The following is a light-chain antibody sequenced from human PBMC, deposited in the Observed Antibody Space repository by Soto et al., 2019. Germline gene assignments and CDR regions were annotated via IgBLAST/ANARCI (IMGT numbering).Light chain of an antibody. V-gene: IGLV2-14*01. CDR2: DVS. CDR3: SSYTSSSTLEV. J-gene: IGLJ1*01. Sequence: QSALTQPASVSGSPGQSITISCTGTSSDVGGYNYVSWYQRHPGKAPKLMIYDVSNRPSGVSNRFSGSKSGNTASLTISGLQAADEADYYCSSYTSSSTLEVFGTGTKLTVL. CDR1: SSDVGGYNY.